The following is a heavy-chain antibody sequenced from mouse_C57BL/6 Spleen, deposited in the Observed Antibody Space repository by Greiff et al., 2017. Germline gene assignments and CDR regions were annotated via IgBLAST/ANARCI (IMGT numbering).Heavy chain of an antibody. V-gene: IGHV1-82*01. D-gene: IGHD1-1*01. CDR2: IYPGDGDT. CDR3: AVYYSFDY. CDR1: GYAFSSSW. Sequence: QVQLQQSGPELVKPGASVKISCKASGYAFSSSWMNWVKQRPGKGLEWIGRIYPGDGDTNYNGKFKGKATLTADKSSSTAYMQLSSLTSADSAVYFCAVYYSFDYWGQGTTLTVSS. J-gene: IGHJ2*01.